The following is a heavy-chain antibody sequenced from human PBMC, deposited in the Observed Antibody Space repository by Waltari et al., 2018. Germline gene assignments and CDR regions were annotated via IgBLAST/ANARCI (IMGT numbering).Heavy chain of an antibody. D-gene: IGHD3-10*01. Sequence: QVQLQASGTGLVTPSETLSLTCTVSGGSISSYYWSGIRQPPGKGLEWIGYISYSGTTNYNPSLKSRVTISVDTSKNQLSLKLSSVTAADTAVYYCARDGFGSGKFQHWGQGTLVTVSS. V-gene: IGHV4-59*01. J-gene: IGHJ1*01. CDR2: ISYSGTT. CDR1: GGSISSYY. CDR3: ARDGFGSGKFQH.